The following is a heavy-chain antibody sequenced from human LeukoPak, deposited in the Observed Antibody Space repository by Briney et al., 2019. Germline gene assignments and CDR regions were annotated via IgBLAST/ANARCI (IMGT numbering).Heavy chain of an antibody. Sequence: GAAVKVSCKASGYTFTSYGFNWVRQPPGQGLEWMGYISVYNGNTDYAESHHGRGTMTIDTSTSTVYMELRSLRSDDTAVYYCARSPQDSSGYFYFDHWGQGTLVTVSS. CDR1: GYTFTSYG. V-gene: IGHV1-18*01. D-gene: IGHD3-22*01. CDR2: ISVYNGNT. J-gene: IGHJ4*02. CDR3: ARSPQDSSGYFYFDH.